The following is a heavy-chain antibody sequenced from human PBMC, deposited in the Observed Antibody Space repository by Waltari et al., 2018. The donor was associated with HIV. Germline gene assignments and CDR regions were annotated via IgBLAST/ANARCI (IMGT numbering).Heavy chain of an antibody. D-gene: IGHD2-21*02. Sequence: EVQLVESGGGLVQPGGSLRLSCAASGFTVSSTSMSWVRQAPGKGLEWFSVIYSGGSTYYADSVKGRFTISRDNSKNTLYLQMNSLRAEDTAVYYCASIAYCGGDCYPRGMDVWGQGTTVTVSS. CDR3: ASIAYCGGDCYPRGMDV. J-gene: IGHJ6*02. CDR2: IYSGGST. CDR1: GFTVSSTS. V-gene: IGHV3-66*01.